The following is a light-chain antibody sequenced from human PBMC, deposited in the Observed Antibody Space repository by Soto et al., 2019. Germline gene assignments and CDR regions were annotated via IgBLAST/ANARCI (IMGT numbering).Light chain of an antibody. J-gene: IGLJ2*01. V-gene: IGLV2-14*01. Sequence: QSALTQPASVSASPGQSITISCTGTSSDVGGYNHVSWYQQHPGKVPKVMIFDVSNRPSGVSNRFSCSKSGNTASLTISGLQAEDEADYYCGSYTSSNTVVFGGGTKLTVL. CDR2: DVS. CDR3: GSYTSSNTVV. CDR1: SSDVGGYNH.